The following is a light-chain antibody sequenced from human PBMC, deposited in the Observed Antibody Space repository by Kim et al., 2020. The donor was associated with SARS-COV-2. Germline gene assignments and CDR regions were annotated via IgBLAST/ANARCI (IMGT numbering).Light chain of an antibody. CDR1: QSISSY. J-gene: IGKJ2*01. Sequence: ASVGDRVTITCRASQSISSYLNWYQQKPGKAPKLLIYAASSLQSGVPSRFSGSGSGTDFTLTISSLQPEDFATYYCQQSYSTHRYTFGQGTKLEI. CDR3: QQSYSTHRYT. CDR2: AAS. V-gene: IGKV1-39*01.